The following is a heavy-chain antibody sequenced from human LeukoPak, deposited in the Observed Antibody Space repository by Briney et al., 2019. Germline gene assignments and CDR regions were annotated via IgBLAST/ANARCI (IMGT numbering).Heavy chain of an antibody. V-gene: IGHV4-61*01. J-gene: IGHJ4*02. Sequence: SETLSLTCTVSGGSVSSGSYYWSWIRQSPGKVLEWIGYIYYSGSTNYNPSLKSRVTISADTAKNQFSLKLTSVTAADTAVYYCARVEMATIITFDYWGQGTLVTVSS. CDR2: IYYSGST. CDR3: ARVEMATIITFDY. D-gene: IGHD5-24*01. CDR1: GGSVSSGSYY.